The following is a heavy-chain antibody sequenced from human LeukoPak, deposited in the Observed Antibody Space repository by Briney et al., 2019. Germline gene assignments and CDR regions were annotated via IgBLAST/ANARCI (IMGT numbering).Heavy chain of an antibody. CDR2: INQDGSEE. Sequence: GGSLRLSCAASGFTFSNYWMSWVRQAPGQGLEWVANINQDGSEERYLDSVKGRFTISRDNSKNTLFLQMNSLRADDTAVFYCAKDGGFYGENFDYWGQGTLVTVSS. CDR3: AKDGGFYGENFDY. J-gene: IGHJ4*02. D-gene: IGHD4-17*01. CDR1: GFTFSNYW. V-gene: IGHV3-7*04.